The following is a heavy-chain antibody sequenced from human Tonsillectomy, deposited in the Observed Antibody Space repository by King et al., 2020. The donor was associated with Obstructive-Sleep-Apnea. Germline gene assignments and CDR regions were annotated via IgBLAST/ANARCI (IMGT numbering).Heavy chain of an antibody. CDR2: ISSNGGST. D-gene: IGHD4-17*01. Sequence: EVQLVESGGGLVQPGGSLRLSCAASGFTFSSYAMHWVRQAPGKGLEYVSAISSNGGSTYYANSVKGRFTISRDNSKNTLYLQMGSLRAEDMAVYYCAGRADYGDYVGWYYYHGMDFWGQGTPVTVSS. V-gene: IGHV3-64*01. J-gene: IGHJ6*02. CDR1: GFTFSSYA. CDR3: AGRADYGDYVGWYYYHGMDF.